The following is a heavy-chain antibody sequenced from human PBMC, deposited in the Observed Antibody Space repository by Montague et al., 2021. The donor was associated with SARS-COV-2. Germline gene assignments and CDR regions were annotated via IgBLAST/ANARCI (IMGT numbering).Heavy chain of an antibody. V-gene: IGHV4-39*01. CDR1: GGSISTGSYY. CDR3: VRGGDYTDYGRVDY. J-gene: IGHJ4*02. Sequence: SETLSLTCSFSGGSISTGSYYWGWIRQPPRKGREWIGSIYYSGDTXYNPSLKSRVTISVDTSKNQFSLRLSSVTAADTAVYYCVRGGDYTDYGRVDYWGQGTLVIVSS. CDR2: IYYSGDT. D-gene: IGHD4-11*01.